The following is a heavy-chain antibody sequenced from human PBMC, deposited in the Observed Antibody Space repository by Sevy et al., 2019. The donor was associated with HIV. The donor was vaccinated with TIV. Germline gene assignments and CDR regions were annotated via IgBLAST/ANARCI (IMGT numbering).Heavy chain of an antibody. CDR1: GFTFNKYS. J-gene: IGHJ4*02. Sequence: GGSLRLSCAASGFTFNKYSMSWVRQPPGKGLEWVATLSFGCGEINYADSVKGRFTISRDNSKNSFYLQMNNLRAEDTALYYCAREGSAKPHDYWGQGTLVTVSS. CDR3: AREGSAKPHDY. CDR2: LSFGCGEI. D-gene: IGHD2-2*02. V-gene: IGHV3-23*01.